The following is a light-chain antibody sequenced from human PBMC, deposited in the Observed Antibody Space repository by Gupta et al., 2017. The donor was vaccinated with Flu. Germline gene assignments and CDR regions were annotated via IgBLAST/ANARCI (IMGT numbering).Light chain of an antibody. CDR3: QVWDSSSDNVV. V-gene: IGLV3-21*02. J-gene: IGLJ2*01. CDR2: DDS. CDR1: NIGSKA. Sequence: SYVLTQPPSVSVAPGQTATITCGGNNIGSKAVHWYQREPGQAPVLIVHDDSARPSGIPERFSGSNSGNTATLTITRVEAGDEADYYCQVWDSSSDNVVFGGGTKLTVL.